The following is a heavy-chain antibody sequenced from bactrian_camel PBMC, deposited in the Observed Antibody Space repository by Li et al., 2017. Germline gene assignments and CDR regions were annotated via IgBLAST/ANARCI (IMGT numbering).Heavy chain of an antibody. V-gene: IGHV3S40*01. CDR1: GYAVLGKA. CDR3: AAEDLGSRWPEAWKYASSYRY. J-gene: IGHJ4*01. CDR2: IYVGGDST. Sequence: VQLVESGGESVQAGGFLRLSCAVHGYAVLGKALTWFRQAPGKEREAVATIYVGGDSTLYADSVKGRFTISEDTMKNTVSLQMNSLKPLDRGIYYCAAEDLGSRWPEAWKYASSYRYWGQGTQVTVS. D-gene: IGHD6*01.